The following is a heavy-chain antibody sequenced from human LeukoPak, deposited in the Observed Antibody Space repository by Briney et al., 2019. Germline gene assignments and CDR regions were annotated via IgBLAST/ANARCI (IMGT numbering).Heavy chain of an antibody. CDR3: ARDGT. CDR1: GFTFSSYS. D-gene: IGHD1-26*01. CDR2: ISSSSTYI. V-gene: IGHV3-21*01. Sequence: PGGSLRLSCAASGFTFSSYSMNWVRQAPGKGLEWVSSISSSSTYIYYAGSVKGRFIISRDNAKNSLFLQMNSLRAEDTAVYYCARDGTWGPGTLVTVSS. J-gene: IGHJ5*02.